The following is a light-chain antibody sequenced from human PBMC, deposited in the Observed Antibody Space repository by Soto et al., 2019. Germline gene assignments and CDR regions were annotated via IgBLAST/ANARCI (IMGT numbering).Light chain of an antibody. CDR1: QSVSSSY. J-gene: IGKJ1*01. CDR2: GAS. Sequence: EIVLTKSPGTLSLSPGERATLSCRASQSVSSSYLAWYQQKPGQAPRLLIYGASSRATGIPDRFSGSGSGTDFTLTISSLQPEDVATYYCQKYNSAPRSFGQGTMVDIK. V-gene: IGKV3-20*01. CDR3: QKYNSAPRS.